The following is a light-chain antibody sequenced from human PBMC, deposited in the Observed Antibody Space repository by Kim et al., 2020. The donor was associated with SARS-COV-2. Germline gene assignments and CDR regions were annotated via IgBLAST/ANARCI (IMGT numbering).Light chain of an antibody. CDR3: NSRDSNGKVL. CDR1: SLRSYY. V-gene: IGLV3-19*01. CDR2: GKN. Sequence: SSELTQDPAVSVALGQTVRITCQGDSLRSYYATWYQQKPGQAPILVIYGKNNRPSGIPDRFSGSSSGNTASLTITETQAGDEADYYCNSRDSNGKVLFGG. J-gene: IGLJ2*01.